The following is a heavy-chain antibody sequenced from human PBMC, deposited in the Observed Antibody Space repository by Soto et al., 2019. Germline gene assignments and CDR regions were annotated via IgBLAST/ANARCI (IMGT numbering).Heavy chain of an antibody. J-gene: IGHJ4*02. CDR2: IYYSGST. Sequence: QVQLQESGPGLVKPSETLSLTCTVSGGSISSYYWSWIRQPPGKGLEWIGYIYYSGSTNYNPSLKSRVTISVDTSKNRFSLKRSSVTAADTAVYYCARRYGGSIDYWGQGTLVTVSS. D-gene: IGHD2-15*01. V-gene: IGHV4-59*08. CDR1: GGSISSYY. CDR3: ARRYGGSIDY.